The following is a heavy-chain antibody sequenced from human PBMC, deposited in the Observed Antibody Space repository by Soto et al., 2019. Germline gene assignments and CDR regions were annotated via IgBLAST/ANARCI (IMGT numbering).Heavy chain of an antibody. V-gene: IGHV5-51*01. J-gene: IGHJ4*02. Sequence: GESLKISCKGSGYNFNNYWIGWVRQMPGEGLEWMAMIYPGDSNIRYSPSSQGQVTISADKSTSTAYLQWSSLKASDTAMYYCARHRGDCTSTKCYYRSVYWGQGTQVTVSS. CDR3: ARHRGDCTSTKCYYRSVY. CDR2: IYPGDSNI. D-gene: IGHD2-2*01. CDR1: GYNFNNYW.